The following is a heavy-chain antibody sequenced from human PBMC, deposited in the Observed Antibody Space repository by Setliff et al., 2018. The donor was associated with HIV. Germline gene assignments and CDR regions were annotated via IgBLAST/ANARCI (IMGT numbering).Heavy chain of an antibody. Sequence: PSETRSLTCTVSGGSITTTDYYWGRVRQSPGKGLEWIGVIYYRGSAYYNLCLQSRVTLSVDRSKNSFSLHLTSVTAADTAVYFCARARGPPLPVLDFWGPGTLVTVSS. V-gene: IGHV4-39*07. J-gene: IGHJ4*02. CDR2: IYYRGSA. CDR1: GGSITTTDYY. D-gene: IGHD3-10*01. CDR3: ARARGPPLPVLDF.